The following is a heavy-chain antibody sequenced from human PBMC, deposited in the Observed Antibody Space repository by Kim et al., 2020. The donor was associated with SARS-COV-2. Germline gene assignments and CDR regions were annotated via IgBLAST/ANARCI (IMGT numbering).Heavy chain of an antibody. D-gene: IGHD2-15*01. CDR3: AREYPTVVVVAATSGAFDI. V-gene: IGHV3-48*02. Sequence: GGSLRLSCAASGFTFSSYSMNWVRQAPGKGLEWVSYISSSSSTIYYADSVKGRFTISRDNAKNSLYLQMNSLRDEDTAVYYCAREYPTVVVVAATSGAFDIWGQGTMVTVSS. CDR2: ISSSSSTI. CDR1: GFTFSSYS. J-gene: IGHJ3*02.